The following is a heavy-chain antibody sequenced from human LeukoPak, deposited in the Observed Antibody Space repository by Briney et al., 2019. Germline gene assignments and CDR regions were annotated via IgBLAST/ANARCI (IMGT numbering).Heavy chain of an antibody. V-gene: IGHV4-61*02. CDR2: IYTSKIT. CDR3: ARAGGVLGYFDL. CDR1: GGSISSGNYY. Sequence: SETLSLTCTVSGGSISSGNYYWTWIRQSAGKRLEWIGRIYTSKITTYNPSLKSRVTISVDTSRNQFSLKLASVTAADTAVYYCARAGGVLGYFDLWGQGTLVTVSS. J-gene: IGHJ4*02. D-gene: IGHD3-10*01.